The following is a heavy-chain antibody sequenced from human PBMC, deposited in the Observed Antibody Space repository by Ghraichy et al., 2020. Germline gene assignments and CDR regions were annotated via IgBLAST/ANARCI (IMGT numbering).Heavy chain of an antibody. CDR1: GGSFSSYY. CDR2: IYYSGST. V-gene: IGHV4-59*01. Sequence: SETLSLTCTVSGGSFSSYYWSWIRQPPGKGLEWIGYIYYSGSTNYNPSLKSRVTISVDTSKNQFSLKLSSVTAADTAVYYCARVRPYSSSWYDYYYMDVWGKGTTVTVSS. CDR3: ARVRPYSSSWYDYYYMDV. J-gene: IGHJ6*03. D-gene: IGHD6-13*01.